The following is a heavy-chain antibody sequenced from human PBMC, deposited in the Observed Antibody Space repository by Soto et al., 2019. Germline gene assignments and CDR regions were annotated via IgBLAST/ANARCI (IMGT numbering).Heavy chain of an antibody. D-gene: IGHD4-4*01. J-gene: IGHJ6*02. CDR1: GGSVSSGSYY. CDR2: IDYSGST. V-gene: IGHV4-61*01. Sequence: QVQLQESGPGLVKPSETLSLTCTVSGGSVSSGSYYWSWIRQPPGKGLEWIGYIDYSGSTNYNPSLKSRVTISVDTSKNQFSLKLSSVTAADTAVYYGARDQATVMRSGGMDVWGQGTTVTVSS. CDR3: ARDQATVMRSGGMDV.